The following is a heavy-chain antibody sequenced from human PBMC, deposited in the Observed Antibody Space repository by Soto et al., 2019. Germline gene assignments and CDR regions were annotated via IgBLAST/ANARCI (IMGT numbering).Heavy chain of an antibody. CDR3: ARGRSSGCPGGQYCQH. D-gene: IGHD6-19*01. CDR1: GYTFTSYD. J-gene: IGHJ1*01. V-gene: IGHV1-8*01. CDR2: MNPNSGNT. Sequence: QVQLVQSGAEVKKPGASVKVSCKASGYTFTSYDINWVRQATGQGLEWMGWMNPNSGNTGYAQKFQGRVTMTRNTSTRTAYREPGSLRSEDTAVYYCARGRSSGCPGGQYCQHWGQGTLVTVSS.